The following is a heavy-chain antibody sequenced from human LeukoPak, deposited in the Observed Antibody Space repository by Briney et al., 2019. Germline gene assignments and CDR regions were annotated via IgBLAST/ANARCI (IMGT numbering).Heavy chain of an antibody. D-gene: IGHD5-24*01. V-gene: IGHV3-13*01. CDR1: GFTFSSYA. Sequence: PGGSLRLFCAASGFTFSSYAMSWVRQATGEGLEWVSGIGKGGDTYYLDSVKGRFTISRENAKNSLYLHMNSLRAGDTAVYYCTRGADGFDPWGQGTLVTVSS. CDR3: TRGADGFDP. CDR2: IGKGGDT. J-gene: IGHJ5*02.